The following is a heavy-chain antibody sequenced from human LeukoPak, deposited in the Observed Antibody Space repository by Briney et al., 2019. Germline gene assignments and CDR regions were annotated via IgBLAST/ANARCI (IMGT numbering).Heavy chain of an antibody. Sequence: GASVKVSCKASGYTFTSYYMHWVRQAPGQGLEWMGIINPSGGSTSYAQKCQGRVTMTRDMSTSTVYMELSSPRSEDTAVYYCARALSSGWYLNYWGQGTLVTVSS. V-gene: IGHV1-46*01. CDR3: ARALSSGWYLNY. CDR1: GYTFTSYY. CDR2: INPSGGST. J-gene: IGHJ4*02. D-gene: IGHD6-19*01.